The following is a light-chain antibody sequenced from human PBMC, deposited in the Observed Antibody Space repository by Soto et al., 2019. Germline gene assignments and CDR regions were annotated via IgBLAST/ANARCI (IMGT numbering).Light chain of an antibody. CDR3: QQYDSSPWT. J-gene: IGKJ1*01. V-gene: IGKV3-20*01. CDR2: GAS. CDR1: QSVSSNY. Sequence: EIVLTQSPGTLSLSPGERATLSCRASQSVSSNYLASYQQKPGQAPRLLIYGASSRATGIPDRFSGSGSGTDFTLTISRLEPEDFAVYYCQQYDSSPWTFGQGTKVEIK.